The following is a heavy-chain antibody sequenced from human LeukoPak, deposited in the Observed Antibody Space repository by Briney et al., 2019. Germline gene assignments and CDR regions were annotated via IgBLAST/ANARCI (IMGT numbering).Heavy chain of an antibody. CDR3: ARGPYDFIPTYYMDV. V-gene: IGHV4-61*02. J-gene: IGHJ6*03. CDR1: GGSISSGSYY. Sequence: SETLSLTCTVSGGSISSGSYYWSWIRQPAGKGPEWIGRIYTSGSTNYNPSLKSRVTISVDTSKNQFSLKLSSVTAADTAVYYCARGPYDFIPTYYMDVWGKGTTVTVSS. CDR2: IYTSGST. D-gene: IGHD3-3*01.